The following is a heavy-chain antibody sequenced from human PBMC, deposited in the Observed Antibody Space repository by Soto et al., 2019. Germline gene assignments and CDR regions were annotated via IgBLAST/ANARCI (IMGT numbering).Heavy chain of an antibody. CDR2: IYYRGNT. Sequence: SETLSLTCTVSGGSISGYYWTWIRQPPGKGLEWIGFIYYRGNTNYNPSLKSRVTISMDTSKNHFALKLNSVTAADTAVCYCARTKTGYAFDVWGQGTMVTVSS. V-gene: IGHV4-59*08. D-gene: IGHD2-8*01. J-gene: IGHJ3*01. CDR1: GGSISGYY. CDR3: ARTKTGYAFDV.